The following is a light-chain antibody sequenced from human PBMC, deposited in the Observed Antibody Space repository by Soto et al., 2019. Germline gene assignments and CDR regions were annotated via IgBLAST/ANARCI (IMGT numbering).Light chain of an antibody. CDR1: QSLINY. V-gene: IGKV3-11*01. CDR2: DAS. Sequence: EIVLTQSPATLSPSPGERATLSCRASQSLINYLAWYQQKPGQAPRLLIYDASSRATGIPARFSGSGSGTDFTLTIASLEPEDFAVYYCQHRSNSWTFGQGTKV. CDR3: QHRSNSWT. J-gene: IGKJ1*01.